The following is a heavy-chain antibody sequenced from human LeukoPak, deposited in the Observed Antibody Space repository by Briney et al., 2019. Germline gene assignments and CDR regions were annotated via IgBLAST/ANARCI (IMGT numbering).Heavy chain of an antibody. Sequence: SQTLSLTCTVSGGSISSGDYHWSWIRQPPGKGLEWIGYIYYSGSTYYNPSLKSRVTISVDTSKNQFSLKLSSVTAADTAVYYCARGYGSGSYYNGFDYWGQGTLVTVSS. CDR3: ARGYGSGSYYNGFDY. D-gene: IGHD3-10*01. V-gene: IGHV4-30-4*01. J-gene: IGHJ4*02. CDR2: IYYSGST. CDR1: GGSISSGDYH.